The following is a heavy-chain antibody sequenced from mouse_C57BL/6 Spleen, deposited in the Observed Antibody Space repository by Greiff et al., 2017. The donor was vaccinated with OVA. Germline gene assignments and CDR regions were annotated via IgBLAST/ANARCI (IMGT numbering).Heavy chain of an antibody. CDR2: IHPNSGST. J-gene: IGHJ2*01. CDR1: GYTFTSYW. Sequence: QVQLQQPGAELVKPGASVKLSCKASGYTFTSYWMHWVKQRPGQGLEWIGMIHPNSGSTNYNEKFKSKATLTVDKSSSTAYMQRSSLTSEDSAVYYCARSAYYYGSSYDYFDYWGQGTTLTVSS. V-gene: IGHV1-64*01. CDR3: ARSAYYYGSSYDYFDY. D-gene: IGHD1-1*01.